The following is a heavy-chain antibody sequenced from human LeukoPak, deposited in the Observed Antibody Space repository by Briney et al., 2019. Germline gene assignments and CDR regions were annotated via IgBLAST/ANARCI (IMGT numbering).Heavy chain of an antibody. V-gene: IGHV1-46*01. CDR3: ARELAARYCSSTSCRDDY. J-gene: IGHJ4*02. Sequence: ASVKVSCKASGGTFISYAISWVRQAPGQGLEWMGIINPSGGSTSYAQKFQGRVTMTRDTSTSTVYMELSSLRSEDTAVYYCARELAARYCSSTSCRDDYWGQGTLVTVSS. CDR1: GGTFISYA. CDR2: INPSGGST. D-gene: IGHD2-2*01.